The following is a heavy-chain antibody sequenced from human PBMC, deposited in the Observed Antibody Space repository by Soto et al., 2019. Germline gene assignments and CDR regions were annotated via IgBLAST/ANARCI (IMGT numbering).Heavy chain of an antibody. CDR2: IYPGDSDT. J-gene: IGHJ4*02. D-gene: IGHD2-21*01. CDR3: TSLDWGGERILDY. Sequence: PGESLKISCKASGYTFMKYWIGWVSQMPGKGLEWMGLIYPGDSDTRYSPSLQAQVTISADNGVRTAYLQWSSLKASDTAMYCGTSLDWGGERILDYWGQGILVTVSS. V-gene: IGHV5-51*01. CDR1: GYTFMKYW.